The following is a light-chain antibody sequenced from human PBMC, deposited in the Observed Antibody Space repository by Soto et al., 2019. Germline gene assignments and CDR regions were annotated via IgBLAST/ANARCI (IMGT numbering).Light chain of an antibody. J-gene: IGKJ4*01. CDR3: QQYYSCPLT. CDR2: GAS. V-gene: IGKV3-20*01. CDR1: QSVYSNY. Sequence: EIVLTQSPDTLSLSPGEGATLSCRASQSVYSNYLAWYQQKPGQAPRPLIYGASSRATGIPDRFSGSGSGTDFTLTISSLQAEDVAVYYCQQYYSCPLTFGGGTKVDI.